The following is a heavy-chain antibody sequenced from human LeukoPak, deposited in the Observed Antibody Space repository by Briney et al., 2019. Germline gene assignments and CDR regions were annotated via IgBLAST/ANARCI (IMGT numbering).Heavy chain of an antibody. D-gene: IGHD3-22*01. J-gene: IGHJ4*02. Sequence: GRSLRLSCAASGFTFSSYGMHWVRQAPGKGLEWVAVISYDGSNKYYADSVRGRFTISRDNSKNTLYLQMNSLRAEDTAVYYCAREEYYYDSSGYYFTLFDCWGQGTLVTVSS. CDR1: GFTFSSYG. V-gene: IGHV3-30*03. CDR3: AREEYYYDSSGYYFTLFDC. CDR2: ISYDGSNK.